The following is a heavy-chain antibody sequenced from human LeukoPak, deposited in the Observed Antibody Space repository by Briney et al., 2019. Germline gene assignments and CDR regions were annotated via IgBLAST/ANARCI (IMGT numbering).Heavy chain of an antibody. V-gene: IGHV3-20*04. D-gene: IGHD6-6*01. Sequence: PGGSLRLSCAASGFTFDDYGMSWVRHAPGKGLEWVSGINWNGGSTGYADSLKGRFTISRDNAKNSLYLQMNSLGAEDTALYYCARGSSSSYYYYYYYMDVWGKGTTVTVSS. CDR3: ARGSSSSYYYYYYYMDV. CDR1: GFTFDDYG. CDR2: INWNGGST. J-gene: IGHJ6*03.